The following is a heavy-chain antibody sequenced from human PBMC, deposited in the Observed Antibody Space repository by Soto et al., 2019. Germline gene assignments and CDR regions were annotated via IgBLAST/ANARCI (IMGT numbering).Heavy chain of an antibody. CDR2: IKQDESDK. CDR1: GFTFSSYG. J-gene: IGHJ5*02. Sequence: VGSLRLSCAASGFTFSSYGMHWVRQAPGKGLEWVANIKQDESDKYYVDSVKGRFTISRDNAKNALYLQMNSLRVEDTAVYYCAAYCYTMTCTHFHGYSWGQGTQVTVSS. V-gene: IGHV3-7*03. D-gene: IGHD3-16*02. CDR3: AAYCYTMTCTHFHGYS.